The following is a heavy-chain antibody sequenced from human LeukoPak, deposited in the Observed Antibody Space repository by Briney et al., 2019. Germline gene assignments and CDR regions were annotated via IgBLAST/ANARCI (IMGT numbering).Heavy chain of an antibody. D-gene: IGHD5-12*01. CDR3: ARTRRGYSGYDYHYYGMDV. Sequence: SVKVSCKASGGTFSSYAVSWVRQAPGQGLEWMGGIIPIFGTANYAQKFQGRVTITADESTSTAYMELSSLRSEDTAVYHCARTRRGYSGYDYHYYGMDVWGQGTTVTVSS. J-gene: IGHJ6*02. CDR1: GGTFSSYA. CDR2: IIPIFGTA. V-gene: IGHV1-69*01.